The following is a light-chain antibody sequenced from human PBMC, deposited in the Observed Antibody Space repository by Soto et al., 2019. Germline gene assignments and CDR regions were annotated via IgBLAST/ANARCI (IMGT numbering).Light chain of an antibody. CDR1: QSVSSY. J-gene: IGKJ2*01. CDR2: EAS. CDR3: QQRSHWPGT. V-gene: IGKV3-11*01. Sequence: EIVLTQSPATLSLSPGERATISCRASQSVSSYLACYQQQPGQAPRHLIYEASIRATGNPARFSGSGSGTDLIVTISSIETEDFAVYYLQQRSHWPGTFGPGIKLEMK.